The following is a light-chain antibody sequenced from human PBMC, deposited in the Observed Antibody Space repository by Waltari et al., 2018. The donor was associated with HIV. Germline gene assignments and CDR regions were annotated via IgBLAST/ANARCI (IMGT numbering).Light chain of an antibody. CDR3: SSYTSSSTLDWV. CDR1: SSDVGGYNY. V-gene: IGLV2-14*01. CDR2: EVS. Sequence: QSALTQPASVSGSPGQSITISCTGTSSDVGGYNYVSWYQQHPGKAPNLMIYEVSKRPSGVSNRFAGSKSGNTASLTISGLQAEDEADYYCSSYTSSSTLDWVFGGGTKLTVL. J-gene: IGLJ3*02.